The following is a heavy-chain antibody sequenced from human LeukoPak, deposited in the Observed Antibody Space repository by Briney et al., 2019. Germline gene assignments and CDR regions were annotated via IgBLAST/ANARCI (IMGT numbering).Heavy chain of an antibody. CDR3: ARVESSSFGDYYYYMDV. CDR2: INPNSGGT. V-gene: IGHV1-2*06. D-gene: IGHD6-6*01. Sequence: ASVKVSCKASGYTFTGYYMHWVRQAPGQGLEWMGRINPNSGGTNYAQKFQGRVTMTRDTSISTAYMELSRLRSDDTAVYYCARVESSSFGDYYYYMDVWGKGITVTVSS. J-gene: IGHJ6*03. CDR1: GYTFTGYY.